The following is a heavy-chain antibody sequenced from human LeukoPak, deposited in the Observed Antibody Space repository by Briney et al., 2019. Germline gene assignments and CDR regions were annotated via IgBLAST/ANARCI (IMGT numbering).Heavy chain of an antibody. CDR2: IWYDGNNK. V-gene: IGHV3-33*06. J-gene: IGHJ4*02. CDR3: AKDWGYTTMVSYYFDY. CDR1: GFTFSGYG. Sequence: GGSLRLSCAASGFTFSGYGMHWVRQAPDKGLEWVAVIWYDGNNKYYADSVKGRFTISRDNSKSTLYLQMNSLRAEDTAVYYCAKDWGYTTMVSYYFDYWGQGALVTVSS. D-gene: IGHD5-18*01.